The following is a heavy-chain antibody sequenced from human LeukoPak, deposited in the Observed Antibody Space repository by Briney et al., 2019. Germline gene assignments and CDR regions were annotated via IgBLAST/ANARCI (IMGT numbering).Heavy chain of an antibody. CDR2: ISGSSITI. J-gene: IGHJ4*02. CDR3: AREGVTFDY. CDR1: GFTFSTYS. Sequence: GGSLRLSCAASGFTFSTYSIIWVRQAPGKGLEWVSYISGSSITIHYADSVRGRFTISRDNAKNSVYLQMNSLRAEDTAVYYCAREGVTFDYWGQGTLVTVSS. V-gene: IGHV3-48*01. D-gene: IGHD3-16*01.